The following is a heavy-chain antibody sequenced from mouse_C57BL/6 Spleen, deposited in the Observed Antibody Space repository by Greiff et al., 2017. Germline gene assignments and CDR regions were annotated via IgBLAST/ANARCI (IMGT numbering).Heavy chain of an antibody. V-gene: IGHV1-9*01. D-gene: IGHD1-1*01. Sequence: VQLQQSGAELMKPGASVKLSCKATGYTFTGYWIEWVKQRTGHGLEWIGEILPGSGSTYYNEKFKGKATFTADTSSNTAYMQHSSLTTENSAIYDCARGVTTVVATPAMDYWGQGTSVTVSA. CDR1: GYTFTGYW. CDR3: ARGVTTVVATPAMDY. CDR2: ILPGSGST. J-gene: IGHJ4*01.